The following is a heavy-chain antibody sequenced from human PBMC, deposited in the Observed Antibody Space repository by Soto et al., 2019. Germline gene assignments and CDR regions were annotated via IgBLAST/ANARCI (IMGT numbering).Heavy chain of an antibody. V-gene: IGHV3-21*01. Sequence: EVQLVESGGGLVKPGGSLRLSCAASGFTFSSYSMNWVRQAPGKGLEWVSSISSSSSYIYYADSVKGRFTISRDNAKNSLYLQMNSLRADDTAVYYCARKYSGYYLAYFDYWCQGTLVTVSS. CDR3: ARKYSGYYLAYFDY. CDR2: ISSSSSYI. J-gene: IGHJ4*02. CDR1: GFTFSSYS. D-gene: IGHD5-12*01.